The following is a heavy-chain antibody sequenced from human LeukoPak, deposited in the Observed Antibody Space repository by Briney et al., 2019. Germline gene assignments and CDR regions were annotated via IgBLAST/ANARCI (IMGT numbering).Heavy chain of an antibody. CDR3: AKQSVVVAATHVTDYYYYGMDV. CDR2: IIPILGIA. CDR1: GGTFSSYA. J-gene: IGHJ6*02. V-gene: IGHV1-69*04. Sequence: SVKVSCKASGGTFSSYAISWVRQAPGQGLEWMGRIIPILGIANYAQKFQGRVTITADKSTSTAYMELSSLRSEDTAVYYCAKQSVVVAATHVTDYYYYGMDVWGQGTTVTVSS. D-gene: IGHD2-15*01.